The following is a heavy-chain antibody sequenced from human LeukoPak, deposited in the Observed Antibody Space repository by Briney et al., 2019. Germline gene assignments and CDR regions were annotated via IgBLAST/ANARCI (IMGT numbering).Heavy chain of an antibody. CDR3: AITGCDYGDYLAGDY. D-gene: IGHD4-17*01. V-gene: IGHV4-4*07. J-gene: IGHJ4*02. CDR2: IYTSGST. Sequence: SETLSLTCTVSGGSISSYYWSWIRQPAGKGLEWIGRIYTSGSTNYNPSLKSRVTMSVDTSKNQFSLKLSSVTAADTAVYYCAITGCDYGDYLAGDYWGQGTLVTVSS. CDR1: GGSISSYY.